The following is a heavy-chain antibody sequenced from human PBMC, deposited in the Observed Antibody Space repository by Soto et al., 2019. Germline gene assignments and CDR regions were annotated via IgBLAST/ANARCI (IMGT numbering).Heavy chain of an antibody. Sequence: QITLKESGRTLVKPTQTLTLTCSFSGFSLRANGVGVGWIRQPPGKALECLARIYWDDDKRYSPSLQSRLTITTDNSRNQGVLTMANMDPEDTGTYYCARIKVVRGVIITDAFDIWGQGAVVTVSS. D-gene: IGHD3-10*01. J-gene: IGHJ3*02. V-gene: IGHV2-5*02. CDR1: GFSLRANGVG. CDR3: ARIKVVRGVIITDAFDI. CDR2: IYWDDDK.